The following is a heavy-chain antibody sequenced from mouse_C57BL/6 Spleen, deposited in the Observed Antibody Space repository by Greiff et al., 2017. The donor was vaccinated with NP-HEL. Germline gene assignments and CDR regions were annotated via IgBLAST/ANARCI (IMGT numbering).Heavy chain of an antibody. CDR1: GFTFSDFG. V-gene: IGHV5-17*01. J-gene: IGHJ4*01. D-gene: IGHD1-1*01. CDR2: ISSGSSTI. Sequence: EVNLVESGGGLVKPGGSLKLSCAASGFTFSDFGMHWVRQAPEKGLEWVAYISSGSSTIYYADTVKGRFTISRDNAKNTLFLQMTSLRSEDTAMYYCARMGTTVEAMDYWGQGTSVTVSS. CDR3: ARMGTTVEAMDY.